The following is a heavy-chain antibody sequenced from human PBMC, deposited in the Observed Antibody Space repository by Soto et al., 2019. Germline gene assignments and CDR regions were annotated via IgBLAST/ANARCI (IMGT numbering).Heavy chain of an antibody. CDR2: IWYDGSKT. Sequence: QEQLVESGGGVVQPGRSLRLSCAVSGITFNRNGMHWVRQAPGKGLEWVAVIWYDGSKTGYSDSVKGRFTISRDNAKNTLYLQMNRVRAEDTAIYHCARDRSAGDYFYYGMDVWGQGTTVTVSS. J-gene: IGHJ6*02. CDR1: GITFNRNG. D-gene: IGHD1-1*01. V-gene: IGHV3-33*01. CDR3: ARDRSAGDYFYYGMDV.